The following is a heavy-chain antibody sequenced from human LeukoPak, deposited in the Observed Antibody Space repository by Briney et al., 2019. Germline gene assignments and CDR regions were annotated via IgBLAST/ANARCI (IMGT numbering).Heavy chain of an antibody. CDR3: ARGNGWYYFDY. J-gene: IGHJ4*02. CDR2: IYDSGNT. CDR1: GDSISNYY. V-gene: IGHV4-59*01. D-gene: IGHD6-19*01. Sequence: SETLSLTCTVSGDSISNYYWSWIRQPPGKGLEWIGYIYDSGNTNYNPSLKSRVTISVDTSKNQFSLKLSSVTAADTAVYYCARGNGWYYFDYWGQGTLVTVSS.